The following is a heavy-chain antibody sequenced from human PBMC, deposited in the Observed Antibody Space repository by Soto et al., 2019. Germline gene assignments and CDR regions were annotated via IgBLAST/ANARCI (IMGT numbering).Heavy chain of an antibody. J-gene: IGHJ4*02. CDR2: IIPMFDTA. CDR3: ARSLTYYYETSGYYLGNI. D-gene: IGHD3-22*01. CDR1: GGTFSSYA. Sequence: QVQLVQSGAEVKKPGSSVKVSCKASGGTFSSYAFSWVRQAPGQGLEWMGGIIPMFDTANYAQKFQDRVTISAYESTSTAYMELSSMTSEDMAVYYCARSLTYYYETSGYYLGNIWGQGTLVTVSS. V-gene: IGHV1-69*01.